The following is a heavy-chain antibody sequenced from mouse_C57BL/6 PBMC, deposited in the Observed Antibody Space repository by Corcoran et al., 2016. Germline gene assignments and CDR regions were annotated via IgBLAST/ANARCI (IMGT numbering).Heavy chain of an antibody. CDR1: GYTFTTYG. V-gene: IGHV9-3*01. CDR3: ARDSNWYCDV. D-gene: IGHD2-5*01. Sequence: QIQLVQSGPELKKPGETVKISCKASGYTFTTYGMSWVRQAPGKGLKWMAWINTYSGVPTYADDFKGRFAFSLETSASTAYLQINNLKNEDTATYFCARDSNWYCDVWGTGTTVTVS. J-gene: IGHJ1*03. CDR2: INTYSGVP.